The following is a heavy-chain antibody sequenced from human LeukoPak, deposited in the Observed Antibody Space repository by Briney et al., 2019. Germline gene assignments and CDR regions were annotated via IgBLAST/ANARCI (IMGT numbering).Heavy chain of an antibody. V-gene: IGHV5-51*01. J-gene: IGHJ5*02. Sequence: GESLQISCKGSGYNFTSYWIGWVRQLPGKGLEWMGIIYPGDSDTRYSPSFQGQVTISADKSISTAYLQWSSLKASDTAMYYCARLGLDRALGWFDHWGQGTLVTVSS. CDR1: GYNFTSYW. D-gene: IGHD3-10*01. CDR2: IYPGDSDT. CDR3: ARLGLDRALGWFDH.